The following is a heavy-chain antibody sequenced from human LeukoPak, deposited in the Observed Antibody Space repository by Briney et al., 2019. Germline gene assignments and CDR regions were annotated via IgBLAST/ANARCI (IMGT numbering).Heavy chain of an antibody. J-gene: IGHJ3*02. CDR1: GGTFSSYA. D-gene: IGHD3-22*01. CDR3: ARTTYYYDSSGYSRYALDI. V-gene: IGHV1-69*01. CDR2: ISPIFGTA. Sequence: SVKVSCKASGGTFSSYAISWVRQARGQGLEWMGGISPIFGTANYAQKFQGRVTITADESTSTAYMKLSSLRSDDIALYYCARTTYYYDSSGYSRYALDIGGQGPMVTVSS.